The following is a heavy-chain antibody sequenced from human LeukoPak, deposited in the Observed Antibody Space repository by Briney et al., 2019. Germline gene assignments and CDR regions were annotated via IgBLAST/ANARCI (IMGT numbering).Heavy chain of an antibody. CDR3: ARDILRDYYDSSGPSGDY. J-gene: IGHJ4*02. V-gene: IGHV1-69*04. CDR1: GGTFSSYA. D-gene: IGHD3-22*01. CDR2: IIPILGIA. Sequence: ASVKVSCKASGGTFSSYAISWVRQAPGQGLEWMGRIIPILGIANYAQKFQGRVTITADKSTSTAYMELSSLRSEDTAVYYCARDILRDYYDSSGPSGDYWGQGTLVTVSS.